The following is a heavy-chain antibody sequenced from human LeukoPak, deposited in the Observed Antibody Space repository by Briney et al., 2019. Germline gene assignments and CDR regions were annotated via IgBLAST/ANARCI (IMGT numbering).Heavy chain of an antibody. Sequence: SETLSLTCTVSGGSISSYYWSWIRQPPGKGLEWIGYIYYSGGTNYNPSLKSRVTISVETSKNQFSLKLSSVTAADTAVYYCARGNVDTAMVHYYYYYMDVWGKGTTVTVSS. D-gene: IGHD5-18*01. CDR2: IYYSGGT. J-gene: IGHJ6*03. CDR3: ARGNVDTAMVHYYYYYMDV. V-gene: IGHV4-59*01. CDR1: GGSISSYY.